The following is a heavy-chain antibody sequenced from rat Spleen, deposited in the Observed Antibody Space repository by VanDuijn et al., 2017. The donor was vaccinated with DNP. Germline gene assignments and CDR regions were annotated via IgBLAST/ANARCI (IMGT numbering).Heavy chain of an antibody. CDR1: GFTFSIFP. Sequence: EVQLVESGGGLVQPGRSMKLSCEASGFTFSIFPMAWVRQAPTKGLEWVATISTRGGSTYYRDSVKGRFTISRDNAKNSLFLQLNSLKSDDTATYYCTREQHFHFDYWGQGVMVTVSS. CDR2: ISTRGGST. V-gene: IGHV5-46*01. CDR3: TREQHFHFDY. J-gene: IGHJ2*01.